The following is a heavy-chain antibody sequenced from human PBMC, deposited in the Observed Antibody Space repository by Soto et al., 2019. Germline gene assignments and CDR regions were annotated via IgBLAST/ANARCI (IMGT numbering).Heavy chain of an antibody. V-gene: IGHV4-59*12. J-gene: IGHJ6*02. CDR2: IYYSGST. Sequence: SETLSLTCTVSGGSISSYYWSWIRQPPGKGLEWIGYIYYSGSTNYNPSLKSRVTISVDTSKNQFSLQMNSLKTEDTAVYYCTTDTGYDFWSGPPGLYYGMDVWGQGTTVTVSS. D-gene: IGHD3-3*01. CDR1: GGSISSYY. CDR3: TTDTGYDFWSGPPGLYYGMDV.